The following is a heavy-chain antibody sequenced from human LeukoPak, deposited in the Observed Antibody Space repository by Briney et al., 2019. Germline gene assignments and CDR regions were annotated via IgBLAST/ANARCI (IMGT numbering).Heavy chain of an antibody. V-gene: IGHV4-59*01. D-gene: IGHD3-3*01. CDR1: GGSISSYY. CDR3: ARAGGYYGYFDY. Sequence: SETLSLTCTVSGGSISSYYWSWIRQPPGKGLEWIGYIYYSGSTNYNPSLKSRATISVDTPKNQFSLKLSSVTAADTAVYYCARAGGYYGYFDYWGQGTLVTVSS. CDR2: IYYSGST. J-gene: IGHJ4*02.